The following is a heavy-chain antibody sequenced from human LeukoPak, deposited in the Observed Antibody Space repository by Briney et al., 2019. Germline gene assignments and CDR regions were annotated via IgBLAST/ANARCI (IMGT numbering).Heavy chain of an antibody. CDR2: IFSSGNT. CDR3: ARERGNLRGDAFDI. CDR1: GGSFSGYY. D-gene: IGHD1-26*01. Sequence: SETLSLTCAVYGGSFSGYYWTWIRQPAGKGLEWLGRIFSSGNTNYNPSLESRVTMSIDTSKNQFSLKLTSVTAADTAVYYCARERGNLRGDAFDIWGQGTMVTVSS. J-gene: IGHJ3*02. V-gene: IGHV4-4*07.